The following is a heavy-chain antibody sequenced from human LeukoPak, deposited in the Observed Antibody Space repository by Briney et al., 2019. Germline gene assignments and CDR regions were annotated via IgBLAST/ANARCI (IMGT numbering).Heavy chain of an antibody. CDR1: GGSISSYY. V-gene: IGHV4-59*01. CDR2: IYYSGST. D-gene: IGHD2-15*01. CDR3: GRVFRGACTRPYYYYYMDV. J-gene: IGHJ6*03. Sequence: SETLSLTCTVSGGSISSYYWSWIRQPPGKGLERIGYIYYSGSTNYNPSLKSRVTISVDTSKNQFSLKLSSVTAADTAVYYCGRVFRGACTRPYYYYYMDVWGKGTTVTISS.